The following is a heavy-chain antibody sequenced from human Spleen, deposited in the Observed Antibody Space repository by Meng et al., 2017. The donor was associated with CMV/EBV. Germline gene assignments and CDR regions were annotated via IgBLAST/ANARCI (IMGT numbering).Heavy chain of an antibody. CDR2: ISGSGGST. CDR3: GRGRYVSGWYDY. CDR1: GFIFSSYA. D-gene: IGHD6-19*01. J-gene: IGHJ4*02. Sequence: GESLKISCAASGFIFSSYAMNWVRQAPGKGLEWVSVISGSGGSTYYADSVKGRFTIFRDNSKNTLYLQMNSLRAEDTAVYYCGRGRYVSGWYDYWGPGTLVTVSS. V-gene: IGHV3-23*01.